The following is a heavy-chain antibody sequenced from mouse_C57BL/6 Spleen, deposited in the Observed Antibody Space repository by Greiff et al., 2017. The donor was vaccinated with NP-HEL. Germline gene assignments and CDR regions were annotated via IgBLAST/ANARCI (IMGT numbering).Heavy chain of an antibody. D-gene: IGHD2-4*01. CDR2: ISYSGST. Sequence: EVQRVESGPGLAKPSQTLSLTCSVTGYSITSDYWNWIRKFPGNKLEYMGYISYSGSTYYNPSLKSRISITRDTSKNQYYLQLNSVTTEDTATYYCARNNYDYGGYFDVWGTGTTVTVSS. V-gene: IGHV3-8*01. CDR1: GYSITSDY. J-gene: IGHJ1*03. CDR3: ARNNYDYGGYFDV.